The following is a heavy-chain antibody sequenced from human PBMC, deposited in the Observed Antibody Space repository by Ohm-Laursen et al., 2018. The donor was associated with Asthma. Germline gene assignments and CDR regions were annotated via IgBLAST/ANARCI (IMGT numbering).Heavy chain of an antibody. CDR3: ATNLPYEAENY. V-gene: IGHV3-7*05. D-gene: IGHD3-16*01. Sequence: GSLRLSCAASGFTFSSYGMHWVRQAPGKGLEWVANIYPDGGEKYYADSVDGRFTISRDNAKNSLYLQMNSLRAEDTAVYYCATNLPYEAENYWGQGTLVTVSS. CDR2: IYPDGGEK. CDR1: GFTFSSYG. J-gene: IGHJ4*02.